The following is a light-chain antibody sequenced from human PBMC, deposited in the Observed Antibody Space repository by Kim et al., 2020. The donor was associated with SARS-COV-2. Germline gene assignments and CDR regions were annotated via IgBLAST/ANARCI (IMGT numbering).Light chain of an antibody. CDR3: QKYNSYPLT. J-gene: IGKJ3*01. CDR1: QSISSW. Sequence: DIQMTQSPSTLSASVGDSVTISCRASQSISSWLAWYQQKPGKAPNLLFYESSSLESGVPSRFSGSGSGTEFTLTISSLQPDDFATYYCQKYNSYPLTFGARTKVDIK. V-gene: IGKV1-5*03. CDR2: ESS.